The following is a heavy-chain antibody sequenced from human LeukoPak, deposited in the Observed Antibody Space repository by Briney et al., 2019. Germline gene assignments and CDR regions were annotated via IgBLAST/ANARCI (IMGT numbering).Heavy chain of an antibody. D-gene: IGHD2-2*01. CDR3: ARAHCSSTSCRNWFDP. CDR2: ISSSGSTI. V-gene: IGHV3-11*04. CDR1: GFTFSDYY. J-gene: IGHJ5*02. Sequence: GGSLSLSCAASGFTFSDYYMSWIRQAPGKGLEWVSYISSSGSTIYYADSVKGRFTISRDNAKNSLYLQMNSLRAEDTAVYYCARAHCSSTSCRNWFDPWGQGTLVTVSS.